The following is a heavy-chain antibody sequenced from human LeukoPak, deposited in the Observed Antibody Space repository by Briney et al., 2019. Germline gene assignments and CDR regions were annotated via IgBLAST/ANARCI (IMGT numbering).Heavy chain of an antibody. D-gene: IGHD6-6*01. CDR2: ISGSGGST. V-gene: IGHV3-23*01. Sequence: GGSLRLSCAASGFTVSSNYMNWVRQAPGKGLEWVSSISGSGGSTYYADSVKGRFTISRDNSKNALYLQMNSLRAEDTAVYYCAKSRAAYSSSVDDWGQGTLVTVSS. J-gene: IGHJ4*02. CDR1: GFTVSSNY. CDR3: AKSRAAYSSSVDD.